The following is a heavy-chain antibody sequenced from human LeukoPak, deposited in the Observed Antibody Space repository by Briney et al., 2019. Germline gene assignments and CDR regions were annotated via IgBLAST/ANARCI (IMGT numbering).Heavy chain of an antibody. V-gene: IGHV4-34*01. Sequence: SETLSLTCTVSGGSISSYYWSWIRQPPGKGLEWIGEINHSGSTNYNPSLKSRVTISVDTSKNQFSLKLSSVTAADTAVYYCARGRSYYDILDYWGQGTLVTVSS. CDR2: INHSGST. J-gene: IGHJ4*02. CDR3: ARGRSYYDILDY. CDR1: GGSISSYY. D-gene: IGHD3-9*01.